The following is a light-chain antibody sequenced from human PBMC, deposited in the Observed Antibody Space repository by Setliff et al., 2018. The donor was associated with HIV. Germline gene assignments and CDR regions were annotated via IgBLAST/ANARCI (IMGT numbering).Light chain of an antibody. CDR2: EGS. CDR3: RSNTGSNTYV. Sequence: HSALTQPASVSGSPGQSITISCTGTSSDVGSYNLVSWYQQHPGKAPKLMIYEGSKRPSGVSNRFSGSKSGNTASLTISGLQAEDEADYYCRSNTGSNTYVFGTGTKVTVL. CDR1: SSDVGSYNL. V-gene: IGLV2-23*01. J-gene: IGLJ1*01.